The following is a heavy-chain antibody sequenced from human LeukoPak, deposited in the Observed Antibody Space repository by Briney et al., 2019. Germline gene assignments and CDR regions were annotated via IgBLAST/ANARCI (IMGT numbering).Heavy chain of an antibody. Sequence: GSVKVSCKASGYTFTSYGISWVRQAPGQGLEWMGWISAYNGNTNYAQKLRGRVTMTTDTSTSTAYMELRSLRSDDTAVYYCARVGYCSGGSCIPGILDYWGQGTLVTVSS. CDR2: ISAYNGNT. D-gene: IGHD2-15*01. CDR1: GYTFTSYG. J-gene: IGHJ4*02. V-gene: IGHV1-18*01. CDR3: ARVGYCSGGSCIPGILDY.